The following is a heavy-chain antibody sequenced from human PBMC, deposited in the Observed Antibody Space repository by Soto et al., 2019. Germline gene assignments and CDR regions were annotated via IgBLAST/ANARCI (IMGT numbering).Heavy chain of an antibody. Sequence: PGGSLRLSCAASGFTFSSYSMNWVRQAPGKGLEWVSYISSSSSTIYYADSVKGRFTISRDNAKNSLYLQMNSLRAEDTAVYYCARDLNSILTTVTAYYYYYYMDVWGKGTTVTVSS. J-gene: IGHJ6*03. CDR1: GFTFSSYS. D-gene: IGHD4-4*01. CDR3: ARDLNSILTTVTAYYYYYYMDV. V-gene: IGHV3-48*01. CDR2: ISSSSSTI.